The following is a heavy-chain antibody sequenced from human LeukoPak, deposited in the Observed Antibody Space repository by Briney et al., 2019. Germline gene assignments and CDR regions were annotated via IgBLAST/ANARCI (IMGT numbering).Heavy chain of an antibody. CDR3: ARDFNWNEPYYFDY. CDR1: GFILENHA. J-gene: IGHJ4*02. CDR2: TSSNGEVK. Sequence: GGSLRLSCVASGFILENHAMSWIRQAPGKGLEWVSGTSSNGEVKYYADSVKGRFTVPRDNSKDTLYLQMDSLGVEDTAMYYCARDFNWNEPYYFDYWGPGTLVTVSS. V-gene: IGHV3-23*01. D-gene: IGHD1-1*01.